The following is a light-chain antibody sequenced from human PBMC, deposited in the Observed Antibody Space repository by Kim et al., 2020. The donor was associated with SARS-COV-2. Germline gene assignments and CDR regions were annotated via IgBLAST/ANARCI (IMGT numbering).Light chain of an antibody. CDR2: AAS. CDR3: QQYFSYPLT. CDR1: QNISSY. J-gene: IGKJ4*01. V-gene: IGKV1-8*01. Sequence: ASTGDRVNINCRTSQNISSYLAGYQQKPGKAPKLLIYAASTVQTGVPSTFTGNGSETDFTLTISGLQSEDFATYFCQQYFSYPLTFGGGTKVDIK.